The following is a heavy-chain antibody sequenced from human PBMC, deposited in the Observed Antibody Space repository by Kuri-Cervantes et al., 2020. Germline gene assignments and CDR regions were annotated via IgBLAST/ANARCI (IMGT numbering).Heavy chain of an antibody. CDR1: GGAFSRYV. CDR3: ARARGRYGDYFDY. Sequence: SVKVSCKASGGAFSRYVISWVRQAPGQGLEWTGGIIPILGIVNYAQKFQGRVTITTDESTSTAYMELSSLRSEDTAVYYCARARGRYGDYFDYWGQGTLVTVSS. V-gene: IGHV1-69*10. D-gene: IGHD4-17*01. CDR2: IIPILGIV. J-gene: IGHJ4*02.